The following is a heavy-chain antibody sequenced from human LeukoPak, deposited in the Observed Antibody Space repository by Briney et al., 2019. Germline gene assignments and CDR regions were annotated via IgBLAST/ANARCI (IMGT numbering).Heavy chain of an antibody. Sequence: GESLKISCQGSGYNFPIYWIGWVRQMPGQGLEWMGIIYPDDSNTIYGPSFQGQVTISADKSISTAYLQWSSLKASDTAMYYCARGYYDISQRARANWFDPWGQGTLVTVSS. CDR3: ARGYYDISQRARANWFDP. V-gene: IGHV5-51*01. J-gene: IGHJ5*02. CDR2: IYPDDSNT. D-gene: IGHD3-9*01. CDR1: GYNFPIYW.